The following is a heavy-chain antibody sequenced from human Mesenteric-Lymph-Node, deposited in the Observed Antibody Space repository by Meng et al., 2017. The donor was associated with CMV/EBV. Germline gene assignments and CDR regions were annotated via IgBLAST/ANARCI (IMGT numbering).Heavy chain of an antibody. CDR2: ISAYNANT. CDR3: ARLARGVDLDY. J-gene: IGHJ4*02. D-gene: IGHD3-10*01. V-gene: IGHV1-18*01. CDR1: GYTFNSYA. Sequence: ASVKVSCKASGYTFNSYAISWVRQAPGQGLEWMGRISAYNANTNYAQKFQGRVSMTKDTSTSTVYMELSSLRSEDTAVYYCARLARGVDLDYWGQGTLVTVSS.